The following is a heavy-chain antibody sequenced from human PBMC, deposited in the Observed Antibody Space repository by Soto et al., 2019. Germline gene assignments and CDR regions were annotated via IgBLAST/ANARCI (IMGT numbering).Heavy chain of an antibody. D-gene: IGHD1-1*01. J-gene: IGHJ4*02. CDR2: ISYDGSNK. V-gene: IGHV3-30*18. CDR3: AKDWR. Sequence: QVQLVESGGGVVQPGRSLRLSCAASGFTFSSYGMHWVRQAPGKGLEWVAVISYDGSNKYYADSVKGRFTISRDNSKNTLYLQMNSLRAEDTAVYYCAKDWRWGQGTLVTVSS. CDR1: GFTFSSYG.